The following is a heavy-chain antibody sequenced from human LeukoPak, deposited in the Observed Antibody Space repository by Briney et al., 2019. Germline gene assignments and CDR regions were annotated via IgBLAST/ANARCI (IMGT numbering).Heavy chain of an antibody. CDR1: GFTFSSYS. J-gene: IGHJ4*02. CDR2: ISSSSSYI. V-gene: IGHV3-21*01. D-gene: IGHD1-26*01. CDR3: ASFPWELRPT. Sequence: GGSLRLSCAASGFTFSSYSMNWVRQAPGKGLEWVSSISSSSSYIYYADSVKGRFTISRDNAKNSLYPQMNSLRAEDTAVYYCASFPWELRPTWGQGTLVTVSS.